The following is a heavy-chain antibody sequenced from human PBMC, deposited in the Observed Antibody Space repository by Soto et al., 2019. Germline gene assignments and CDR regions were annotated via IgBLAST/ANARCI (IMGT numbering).Heavy chain of an antibody. J-gene: IGHJ6*02. Sequence: QLQLQQSASGLVRPSQSLSLTCAVSGASISSGGYCWTWIRQTPGKGLELIGNIYHSGTTYYNPSRRSRVTISVDRSKNQFFLKLTSVTAADTAVYYCARGGQVTMVQGVIVSYGLDVWGQGTTVTVSS. CDR3: ARGGQVTMVQGVIVSYGLDV. CDR2: IYHSGTT. V-gene: IGHV4-30-2*01. D-gene: IGHD3-10*01. CDR1: GASISSGGYC.